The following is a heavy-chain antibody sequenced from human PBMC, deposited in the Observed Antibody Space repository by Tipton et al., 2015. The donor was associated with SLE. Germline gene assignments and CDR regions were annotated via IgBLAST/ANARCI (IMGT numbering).Heavy chain of an antibody. CDR2: INHSGST. D-gene: IGHD2-2*03. V-gene: IGHV4-4*02. CDR3: ARVAGWIEDAFDI. CDR1: DGSISSSNW. J-gene: IGHJ3*02. Sequence: GLVKPSETLSLTCSVSDGSISSSNWWSGVRQPPGKGLEWIGEINHSGSTNYNPSLKSRVTISVDTSKNQFSLKLSSVTAADTAVYYCARVAGWIEDAFDIWGQGTMVTVSS.